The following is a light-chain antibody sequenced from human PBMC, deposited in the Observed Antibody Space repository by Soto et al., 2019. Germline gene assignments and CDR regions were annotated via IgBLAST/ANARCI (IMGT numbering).Light chain of an antibody. CDR2: EGS. CDR1: KNDIGVYDF. V-gene: IGLV2-23*01. CDR3: CSYVGSTTYV. Sequence: QSVLTQPPSASGSPGQSVTISCTGTKNDIGVYDFVSWYQHHPGKAPKVMIYEGSQRPSGVSNRFSGSKSGNTASLTISGLQAEDEADYYCCSYVGSTTYVFGTGTKLTIL. J-gene: IGLJ1*01.